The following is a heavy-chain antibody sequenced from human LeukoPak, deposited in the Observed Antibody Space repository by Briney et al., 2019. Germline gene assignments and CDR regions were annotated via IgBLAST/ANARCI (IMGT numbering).Heavy chain of an antibody. D-gene: IGHD3-9*01. CDR1: GFTFSSYG. Sequence: PGGSLRLSCAASGFTFSSYGMHWVRQAPGKGLEWVAVISYDGSNKYYADSVKGRFTISRDNSKNTLYLQMNSLRAEDTAVYYCAFQYYDILTGSAALDYWXXXTLVTVSS. CDR3: AFQYYDILTGSAALDY. CDR2: ISYDGSNK. J-gene: IGHJ4*01. V-gene: IGHV3-30*03.